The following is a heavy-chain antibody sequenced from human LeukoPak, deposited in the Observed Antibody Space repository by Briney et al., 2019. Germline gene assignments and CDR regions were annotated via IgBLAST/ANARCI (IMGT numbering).Heavy chain of an antibody. J-gene: IGHJ4*02. V-gene: IGHV4-61*01. CDR3: ARVVVATLDY. CDR1: GGSVSSGSYY. Sequence: SEALSLTCTVSGGSVSSGSYYWSWIRQPPGKGLEWIGYNYYSGSTSYNPSLKSRVTISVDTSQNQFSLKLSSVTAADTAVYYYARVVVATLDYWGLGTLVTVSS. D-gene: IGHD5-12*01. CDR2: NYYSGST.